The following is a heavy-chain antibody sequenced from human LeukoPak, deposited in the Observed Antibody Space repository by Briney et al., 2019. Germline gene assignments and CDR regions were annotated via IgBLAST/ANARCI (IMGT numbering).Heavy chain of an antibody. CDR1: GFTVSSNY. V-gene: IGHV3-66*01. D-gene: IGHD6-13*01. J-gene: IGHJ5*02. CDR3: ARAIADRIAAAGTSPWFDP. CDR2: IYSGGST. Sequence: GGSLRLSCAASGFTVSSNYMSWVRQAPGKGLEWVSVIYSGGSTYYADSVKGRFTISRDNSKNTLYLQMNSLRAEDTAVYYCARAIADRIAAAGTSPWFDPWGQGTLVTVSS.